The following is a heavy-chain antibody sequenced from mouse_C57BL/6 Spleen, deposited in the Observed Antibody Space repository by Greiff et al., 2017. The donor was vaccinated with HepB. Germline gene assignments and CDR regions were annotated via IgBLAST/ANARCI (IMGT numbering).Heavy chain of an antibody. V-gene: IGHV1-18*01. J-gene: IGHJ1*03. CDR1: GYTFTDYN. Sequence: EVQLQQSGPELVKPGASVKIPCKASGYTFTDYNMDWVKQSHGQSLEWIGDINPNNGGTIYNQKFKGKATLTVDKSSSTAYMELRSLTSEDTAVYYCAKRAITTVVATVDWYFDVWGTWTTVTVSS. D-gene: IGHD1-1*01. CDR3: AKRAITTVVATVDWYFDV. CDR2: INPNNGGT.